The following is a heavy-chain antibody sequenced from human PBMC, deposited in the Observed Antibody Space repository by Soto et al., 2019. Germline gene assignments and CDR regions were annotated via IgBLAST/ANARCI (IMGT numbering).Heavy chain of an antibody. J-gene: IGHJ4*02. CDR1: GYTFTSYG. Sequence: ASVKVSCKASGYTFTSYGMNWVRQAPGQRLEWMGWINAGNGNTKYSQNFQGRVTITRDTSASTAYMELSSLRSEDTAVYYCARAPGGPGIAEYWGQGTLVTVSS. V-gene: IGHV1-3*01. D-gene: IGHD6-13*01. CDR3: ARAPGGPGIAEY. CDR2: INAGNGNT.